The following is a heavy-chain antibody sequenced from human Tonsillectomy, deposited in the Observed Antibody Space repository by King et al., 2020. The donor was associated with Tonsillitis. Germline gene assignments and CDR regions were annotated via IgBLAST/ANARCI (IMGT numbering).Heavy chain of an antibody. J-gene: IGHJ6*03. CDR2: IIPIFGTA. CDR1: GGTFSSYA. Sequence: QLVQSGAEVKKPGSSVKVSCKASGGTFSSYAISWVRQSPGQGLELMGGIIPIFGTANYAQKFQGRVTITAEKSTSTSYMELSSLRSEDTAVYYCARAPTVLRTHYYYMDVWGKGTTVTVSS. D-gene: IGHD2-21*02. V-gene: IGHV1-69*06. CDR3: ARAPTVLRTHYYYMDV.